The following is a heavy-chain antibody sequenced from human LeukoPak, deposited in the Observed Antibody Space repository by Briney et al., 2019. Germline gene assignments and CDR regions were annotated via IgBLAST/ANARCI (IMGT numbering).Heavy chain of an antibody. CDR3: ARSRQGSGLLNY. J-gene: IGHJ4*02. Sequence: SQTLSLTCTVSGGAITSGGYAWNWIRQPPGKGLEWIGCIYDRGPTYYNPSLKSRITISVDRPKNQFFLNVTSVTAADTAVYYCARSRQGSGLLNYWGQGNLVAVSS. V-gene: IGHV4-30-2*01. D-gene: IGHD3-10*01. CDR2: IYDRGPT. CDR1: GGAITSGGYA.